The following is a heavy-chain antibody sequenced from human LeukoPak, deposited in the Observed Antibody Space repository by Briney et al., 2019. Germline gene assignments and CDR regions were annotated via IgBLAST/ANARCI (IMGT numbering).Heavy chain of an antibody. CDR2: IYYSGFT. D-gene: IGHD3-10*01. J-gene: IGHJ5*02. CDR3: ARRGGFGVTYGS. CDR1: GDSISNSAYY. V-gene: IGHV4-39*01. Sequence: PSETLSLTCSVSGDSISNSAYYWGWIRQPPGKELEWIGTIYYSGFTHYNPSLRSRVAISVDTSKNQFSLNLSSLTAADTAAYYCARRGGFGVTYGSWGQGTLVTVSS.